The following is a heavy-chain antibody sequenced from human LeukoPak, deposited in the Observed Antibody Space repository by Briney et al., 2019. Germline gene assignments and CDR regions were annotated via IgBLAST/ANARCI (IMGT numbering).Heavy chain of an antibody. CDR1: GFTFSSYG. Sequence: GGSLRLSCAASGFTFSSYGIHWVRQAPGKGLEWVAVISYDGSNKYYADSVKGRFTISRDNSKNTLYLQMNSLRAEDTAVYYCAKDKSVVAADWGQGTLVTVSS. CDR3: AKDKSVVAAD. V-gene: IGHV3-30*18. CDR2: ISYDGSNK. D-gene: IGHD2-15*01. J-gene: IGHJ4*02.